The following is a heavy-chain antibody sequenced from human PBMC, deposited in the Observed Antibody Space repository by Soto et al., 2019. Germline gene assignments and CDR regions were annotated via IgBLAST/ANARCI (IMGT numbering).Heavy chain of an antibody. V-gene: IGHV4-39*07. CDR3: VRSYEYYFDY. D-gene: IGHD3-22*01. Sequence: SSETLSLTCTVSGGSISSSSYYWGWIRQPPGKGLEWIGSIYYSGSTYYNPSLKSRVTISVDTSKNQFSLKLSSVTAADTAVYYCVRSYEYYFDYWGQGTLVTVSS. CDR1: GGSISSSSYY. CDR2: IYYSGST. J-gene: IGHJ4*02.